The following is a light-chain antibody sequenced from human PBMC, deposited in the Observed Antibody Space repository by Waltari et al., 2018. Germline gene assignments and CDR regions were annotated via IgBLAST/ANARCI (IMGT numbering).Light chain of an antibody. Sequence: ELVLTQSPGTLSLSPGERATLSCRASQSVSSNYLAWYQQKPGQAPRLLIYGASSRATGIPDRFSGSGSGTDFTLTISRLEPEDFAVYYCQQYGSSAFTFGPGTKVDIK. CDR2: GAS. V-gene: IGKV3-20*01. CDR3: QQYGSSAFT. CDR1: QSVSSNY. J-gene: IGKJ3*01.